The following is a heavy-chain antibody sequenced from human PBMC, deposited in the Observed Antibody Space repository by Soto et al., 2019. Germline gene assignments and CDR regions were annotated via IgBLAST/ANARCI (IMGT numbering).Heavy chain of an antibody. V-gene: IGHV1-3*01. CDR3: ARDLRIVGGWATAPLGWNWFDP. D-gene: IGHD6-19*01. Sequence: ASVKVSCKASGYTFTSYAMHWVRQAPGQRLEWMGWINAGNGNTKYSQKFQGRVTITRDTSASTAYMELSSLRSEDTAVYYCARDLRIVGGWATAPLGWNWFDPWGQGTLVTVSS. CDR2: INAGNGNT. CDR1: GYTFTSYA. J-gene: IGHJ5*02.